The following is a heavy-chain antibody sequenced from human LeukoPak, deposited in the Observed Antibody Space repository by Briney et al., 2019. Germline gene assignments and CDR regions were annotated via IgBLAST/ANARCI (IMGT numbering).Heavy chain of an antibody. J-gene: IGHJ4*02. CDR1: GGSVSSNIYY. Sequence: SETLSLTCTVSGGSVSSNIYYWNWIRQPPGKGLEWIGYIYYSGSTNYNPSLKSRVTISVDTSKNQFSLKLTSLTAADTAVYYCASGEGYSYGLDYWGQGTLVTVSS. V-gene: IGHV4-61*01. D-gene: IGHD5-18*01. CDR2: IYYSGST. CDR3: ASGEGYSYGLDY.